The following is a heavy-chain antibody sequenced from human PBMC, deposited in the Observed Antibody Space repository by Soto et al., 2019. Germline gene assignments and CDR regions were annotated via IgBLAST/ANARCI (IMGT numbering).Heavy chain of an antibody. CDR1: GFTFSNHD. J-gene: IGHJ6*02. V-gene: IGHV3-48*01. CDR2: NSTSGSSR. Sequence: QLVESGGGLVQPGGSLRLSCAASGFTFSNHDMNWVRQAPGKGLEWVSYNSTSGSSRYYADSVQGRFTISRDNVKNFLYLQINSLRAEDTAVYYCARDRRFVSITGTKYSYGMDVWGQGTTVTVSS. D-gene: IGHD1-20*01. CDR3: ARDRRFVSITGTKYSYGMDV.